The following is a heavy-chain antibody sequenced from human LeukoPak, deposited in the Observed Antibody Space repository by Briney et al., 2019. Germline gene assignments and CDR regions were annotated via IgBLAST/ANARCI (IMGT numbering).Heavy chain of an antibody. J-gene: IGHJ4*02. Sequence: QPGGSLRLSCAASGFTFSSHAMSWVRQAPGKGLEWVSAISGSGGSTYYAGSVKGRFTISRDNSKNTLYLQMNSLRAEDTAVYYCARGYGSSSWSLFDYWGQGTLVTVSS. D-gene: IGHD6-6*01. CDR3: ARGYGSSSWSLFDY. V-gene: IGHV3-23*01. CDR1: GFTFSSHA. CDR2: ISGSGGST.